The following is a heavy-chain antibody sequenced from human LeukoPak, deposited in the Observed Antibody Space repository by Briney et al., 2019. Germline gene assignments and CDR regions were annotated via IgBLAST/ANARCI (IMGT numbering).Heavy chain of an antibody. V-gene: IGHV4-39*07. CDR2: IYYSGST. J-gene: IGHJ3*02. CDR1: GGSISSSSYY. D-gene: IGHD3-10*01. CDR3: AREDYYGSGSYYKVGAFDI. Sequence: KTSETLSLTCTVSGGSISSSSYYWGWIRQPPGKGLEWIGSIYYSGSTYYNPSLKSRVTISVDTSKNQFSLKLSSVTAADTAVYYCAREDYYGSGSYYKVGAFDIWGQGTMVTVSS.